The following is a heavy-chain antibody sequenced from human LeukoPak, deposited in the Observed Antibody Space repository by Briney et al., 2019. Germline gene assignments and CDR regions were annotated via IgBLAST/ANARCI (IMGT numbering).Heavy chain of an antibody. Sequence: PETLSLTCAVSGYSISSGYYWGWIRQPPGKGLEWIGSIYHSGSTYYNPSLKSRVTISVDTSKNQFSLKLSSVTAADTAVYYCARGHRYYYDSSGYYYYYYMDVWGKGTTVTVSS. V-gene: IGHV4-38-2*01. CDR2: IYHSGST. J-gene: IGHJ6*03. D-gene: IGHD3-22*01. CDR1: GYSISSGYY. CDR3: ARGHRYYYDSSGYYYYYYMDV.